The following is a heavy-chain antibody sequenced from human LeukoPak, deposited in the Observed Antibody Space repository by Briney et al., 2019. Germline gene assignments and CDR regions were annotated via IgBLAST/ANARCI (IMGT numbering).Heavy chain of an antibody. CDR2: ISYDGSNK. CDR1: GFTFSSYG. V-gene: IGHV3-30*18. Sequence: GGSLRLSCAASGFTFSSYGMHWVRQAPGKGLEWVAVISYDGSNKYYADSVKGRFTISRDNSKNTLYLQMNSLRAEDTAVYYCAKISSSWSSFDYWGQGTLVTVSS. CDR3: AKISSSWSSFDY. J-gene: IGHJ4*02. D-gene: IGHD6-13*01.